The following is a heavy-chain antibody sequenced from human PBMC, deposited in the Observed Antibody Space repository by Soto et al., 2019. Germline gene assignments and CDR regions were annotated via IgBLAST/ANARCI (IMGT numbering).Heavy chain of an antibody. CDR1: GDTSSAYV. J-gene: IGHJ4*02. D-gene: IGHD2-21*01. Sequence: QVQLVQSGAEVKKPGSSVKVSCKASGDTSSAYVLTWVRQAPGQGLEWVGSIIPFFGTTNYAQKFQGRVTITADKSTGTAYMELRSLRSDDTAMYFCARGGYSNSWRFDYWGQGALITVS. CDR2: IIPFFGTT. CDR3: ARGGYSNSWRFDY. V-gene: IGHV1-69*06.